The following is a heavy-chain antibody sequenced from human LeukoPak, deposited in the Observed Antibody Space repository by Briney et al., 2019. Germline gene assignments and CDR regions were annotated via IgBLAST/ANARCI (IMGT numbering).Heavy chain of an antibody. V-gene: IGHV4-34*01. CDR1: GGSFSGYY. Sequence: SETLSLTCAVYGGSFSGYYWSWIRQPPGKGLEWIGEINHSGSTNYNPSLKSRVTISVDTSKNQFSLKLSSVTAADTAVYYCARRGYDILTGYFYYYYMDVWGKGTTVTISS. CDR2: INHSGST. D-gene: IGHD3-9*01. J-gene: IGHJ6*03. CDR3: ARRGYDILTGYFYYYYMDV.